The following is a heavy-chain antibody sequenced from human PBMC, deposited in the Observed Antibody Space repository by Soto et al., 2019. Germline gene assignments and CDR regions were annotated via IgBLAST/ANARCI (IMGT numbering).Heavy chain of an antibody. V-gene: IGHV3-30-3*01. J-gene: IGHJ6*02. Sequence: LRLSCAASGFTSSSYAMHWVRQAPGKGLEWVAVISYDGSNKYYADSVKGRFTISRDNSKNTLYLQMNSLRAEDTAVYYCATQYSSSWYDYYYYGMDVWGQGTTVTVSS. CDR2: ISYDGSNK. CDR1: GFTSSSYA. D-gene: IGHD6-13*01. CDR3: ATQYSSSWYDYYYYGMDV.